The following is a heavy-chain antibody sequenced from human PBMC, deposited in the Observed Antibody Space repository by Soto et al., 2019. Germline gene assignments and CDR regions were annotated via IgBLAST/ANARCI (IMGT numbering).Heavy chain of an antibody. D-gene: IGHD6-6*01. Sequence: SETLSLTCTVSGGSVSSGGYYWSWIRQPPGKGLEWSGYNHYSVSTDYNPSLKSRVTISVDTSKNQFSLKLSSVTAADTAVYYCARVDVRVSARRYFDYWGQGTLVTVSS. J-gene: IGHJ4*02. CDR3: ARVDVRVSARRYFDY. V-gene: IGHV4-61*08. CDR2: NHYSVST. CDR1: GGSVSSGGYY.